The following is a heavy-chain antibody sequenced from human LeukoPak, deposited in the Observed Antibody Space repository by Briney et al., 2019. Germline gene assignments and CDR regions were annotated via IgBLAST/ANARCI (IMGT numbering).Heavy chain of an antibody. J-gene: IGHJ4*02. D-gene: IGHD3-10*01. CDR3: ARDRNYYGSDSSYFDY. CDR2: ISAYNGNT. V-gene: IGHV1-18*01. Sequence: GASVKVSCKASGYTFTSYGISWVRQAPGQGLEWMGWISAYNGNTNYTQKLQGRVTMTTDTSTSTAYMELRSLRSDDTAVYYCARDRNYYGSDSSYFDYWGQGTLVTVSS. CDR1: GYTFTSYG.